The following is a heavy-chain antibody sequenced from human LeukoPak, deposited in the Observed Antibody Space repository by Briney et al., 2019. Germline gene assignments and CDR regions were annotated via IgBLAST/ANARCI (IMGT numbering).Heavy chain of an antibody. CDR2: IHTSGST. J-gene: IGHJ4*02. V-gene: IGHV4-4*02. CDR1: GGSISSSNW. D-gene: IGHD1-26*01. CDR3: ARDVGGSYSD. Sequence: SETLSLTCAVSGGSISSSNWWSWVRQPPGKGLEWIGRIHTSGSTNYNPSLKSRVTMSVDTSKNQFSLKLSSVTAADTAVYYCARDVGGSYSDWGQGTLVTVSS.